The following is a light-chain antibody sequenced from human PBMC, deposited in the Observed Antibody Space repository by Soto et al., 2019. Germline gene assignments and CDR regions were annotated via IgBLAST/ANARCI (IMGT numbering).Light chain of an antibody. CDR1: QNVNSD. Sequence: EIVMTQSPVILSASPGERATLSCRASQNVNSDLAWYQQKPGQAPRILIYGASTRATDIPARISGSGSGTDFTLTISSLQSEDFAVYYCQQYNKWPPRYTFGQGTKLEIK. V-gene: IGKV3-15*01. J-gene: IGKJ2*01. CDR2: GAS. CDR3: QQYNKWPPRYT.